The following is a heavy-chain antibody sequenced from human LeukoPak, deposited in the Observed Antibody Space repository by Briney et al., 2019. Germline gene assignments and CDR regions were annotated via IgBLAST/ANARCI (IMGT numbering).Heavy chain of an antibody. V-gene: IGHV4-59*08. CDR3: ARRTSDYGDYDRGVSFFDY. CDR2: IYYSGST. CDR1: GGSISSYY. D-gene: IGHD4-17*01. Sequence: SETLSLTCTVSGGSISSYYWSWIRQPPGKGLEWIGYIYYSGSTNYNPSLKSRVTISVDTSKNQFSLKLSSVTAADTAVYYCARRTSDYGDYDRGVSFFDYWGQGTLVTVSS. J-gene: IGHJ4*02.